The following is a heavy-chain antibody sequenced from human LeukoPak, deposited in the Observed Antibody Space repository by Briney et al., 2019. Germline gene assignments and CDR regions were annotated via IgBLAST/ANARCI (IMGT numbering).Heavy chain of an antibody. D-gene: IGHD3-10*01. V-gene: IGHV3-23*01. Sequence: HHGGSLRLSCAASGFTFSSYAMSWVRQAPGKGLEWVSAISGSGGSTYYADSVKGRFTISRDNSKNTLYLQMNSLRAEDTAVYYCAKRMGVEGSYCFDYWGQGTLVTVSS. CDR1: GFTFSSYA. CDR2: ISGSGGST. CDR3: AKRMGVEGSYCFDY. J-gene: IGHJ4*02.